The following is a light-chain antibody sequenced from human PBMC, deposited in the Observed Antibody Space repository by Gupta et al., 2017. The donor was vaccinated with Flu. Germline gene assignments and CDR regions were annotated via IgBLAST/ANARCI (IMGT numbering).Light chain of an antibody. V-gene: IGLV3-21*02. CDR1: DIEAKS. CDR3: QVWDSSPDHLV. J-gene: IGLJ2*01. CDR2: DCV. Sequence: SYAPTQPPSVSVAQGQTARLPCEGNDIEAKSVYWYQQKSGQAPVLVVYDCVDWPSGIPERFSGSSSGNTDTLTINGVAAGDEADYYCQVWDSSPDHLVFGGGTKLTVL.